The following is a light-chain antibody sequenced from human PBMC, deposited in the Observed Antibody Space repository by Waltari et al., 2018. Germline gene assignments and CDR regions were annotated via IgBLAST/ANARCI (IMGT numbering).Light chain of an antibody. CDR2: GAS. J-gene: IGKJ1*01. CDR1: QSVSSN. V-gene: IGKV3-15*01. Sequence: EIVMTQSPATLSVSPGERATLSCRASQSVSSNLAWYQQNPGQAPRLPIYGASTRATGIPARFSGSGSGTEFTLTISSLQAEDFAVYYCQQYNNWPTWTFGQGTKVEIK. CDR3: QQYNNWPTWT.